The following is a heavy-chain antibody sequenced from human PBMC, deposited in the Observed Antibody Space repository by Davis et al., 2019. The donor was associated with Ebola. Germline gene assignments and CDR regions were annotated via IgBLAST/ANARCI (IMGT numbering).Heavy chain of an antibody. CDR3: AKELQY. Sequence: GESLKISCAASGFTFSSFGMNWVRQSPGKGLEWVSYISSSSSTIFYADSVKGRFTISRDNAKNSLYLQMNTLRDEDTAVYYCAKELQYWGQGTLVTVSS. CDR2: ISSSSSTI. J-gene: IGHJ4*02. CDR1: GFTFSSFG. V-gene: IGHV3-48*02.